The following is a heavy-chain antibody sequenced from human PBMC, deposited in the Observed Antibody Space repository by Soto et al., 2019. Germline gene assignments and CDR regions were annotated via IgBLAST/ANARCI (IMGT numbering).Heavy chain of an antibody. CDR2: MDPINGAT. V-gene: IGHV1-8*02. J-gene: IGHJ6*02. Sequence: SVKVSCKASGYDFTAYDINWVRQASGQGLEWMGWMDPINGATGTARRFQGRVSLSRNTATGTAYLELTSLRSDDTAVYYCGRGPSPRAPAGGTPYYYAMDVWGQGTTVTVSS. CDR3: GRGPSPRAPAGGTPYYYAMDV. CDR1: GYDFTAYD. D-gene: IGHD6-13*01.